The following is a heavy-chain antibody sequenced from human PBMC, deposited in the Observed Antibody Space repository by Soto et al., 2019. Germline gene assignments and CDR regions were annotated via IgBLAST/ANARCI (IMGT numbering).Heavy chain of an antibody. V-gene: IGHV4-34*01. CDR3: ASINYYGSGSYRYYYGMDV. Sequence: LSLTCAVYGGSFSGYYWSWIRQPPGKGLEWIGEINHSGSTNYNPSLKSRVTISVDTSKNQFSLKLSSVTAADTAVYYCASINYYGSGSYRYYYGMDVWGQGTTVTVSS. CDR1: GGSFSGYY. CDR2: INHSGST. D-gene: IGHD3-10*01. J-gene: IGHJ6*02.